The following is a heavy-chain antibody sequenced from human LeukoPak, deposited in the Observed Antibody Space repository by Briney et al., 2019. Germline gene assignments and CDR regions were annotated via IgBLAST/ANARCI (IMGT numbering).Heavy chain of an antibody. Sequence: PSETLSLTCTVSGDSLSSYYWSWIRQPPGKRLEWIGYIYYTGSTNYNPSHKSRVTMSVDTSKNQFSLKLTSVTPADTAVYYCATGGSATVWGQGTMVTVSS. CDR1: GDSLSSYY. CDR2: IYYTGST. D-gene: IGHD1-26*01. CDR3: ATGGSATV. J-gene: IGHJ3*01. V-gene: IGHV4-59*01.